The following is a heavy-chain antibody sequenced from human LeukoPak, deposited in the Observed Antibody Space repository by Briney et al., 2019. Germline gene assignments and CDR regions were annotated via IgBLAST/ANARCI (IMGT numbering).Heavy chain of an antibody. CDR3: ARGAGIEWKNYFDF. J-gene: IGHJ4*02. Sequence: QAGGSLRLSCAASGFTFSSYGMHWVRQAPGKGLEWVAVISYDGSNKYYADSVKGRFTISRDTSKNTLYLQMNSLRAEDTAVYYCARGAGIEWKNYFDFWGQGTLVTVSS. D-gene: IGHD3-10*01. CDR2: ISYDGSNK. CDR1: GFTFSSYG. V-gene: IGHV3-30*03.